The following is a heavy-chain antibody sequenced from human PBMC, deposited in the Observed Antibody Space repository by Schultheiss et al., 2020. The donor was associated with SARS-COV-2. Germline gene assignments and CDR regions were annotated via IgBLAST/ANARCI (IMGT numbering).Heavy chain of an antibody. J-gene: IGHJ6*03. CDR1: GFTFSSYE. CDR2: ISYDGSNK. V-gene: IGHV3-30*04. CDR3: ARDSVQRLAYSSSTYYYYYYYMDV. D-gene: IGHD6-6*01. Sequence: GGSLRLSCAASGFTFSSYEMNWVRQAPGKGLEWVAVISYDGSNKYYADSVKGRFTISRDNAKNSLYLQMNSLRAEDTAVYYCARDSVQRLAYSSSTYYYYYYYMDVWGKGTTVTVSS.